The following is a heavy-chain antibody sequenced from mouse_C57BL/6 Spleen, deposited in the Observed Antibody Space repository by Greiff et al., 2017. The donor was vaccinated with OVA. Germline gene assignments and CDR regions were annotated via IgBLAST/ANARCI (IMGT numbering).Heavy chain of an antibody. CDR1: GYTFTSYW. J-gene: IGHJ4*01. CDR2: IDPSDSYT. V-gene: IGHV1-50*01. D-gene: IGHD2-3*01. CDR3: ARYEDAMDY. Sequence: VKLQQPGAELVKPGASVKLSCKASGYTFTSYWMQWVKQRPGQGLEWIGEIDPSDSYTNYNQKFKGKATLTVDTSSSTAYMQLSSLTSEDSAVYYCARYEDAMDYWGQGTSVTVSS.